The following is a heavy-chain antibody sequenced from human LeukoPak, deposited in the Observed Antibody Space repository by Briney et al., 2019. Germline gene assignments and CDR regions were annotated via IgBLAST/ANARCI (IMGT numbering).Heavy chain of an antibody. D-gene: IGHD6-25*01. V-gene: IGHV3-30*18. CDR1: GFTFSSYG. CDR3: AKDRSSGDFDY. J-gene: IGHJ4*02. CDR2: ISYDGSNK. Sequence: GRSLRLSCAASGFTFSSYGMHWVRQAPGKGLEWVAVISYDGSNKYYADSVKGRITISRDNSKNTLYLQMNSLRAEDTAVYYCAKDRSSGDFDYWGQGTLVTVSS.